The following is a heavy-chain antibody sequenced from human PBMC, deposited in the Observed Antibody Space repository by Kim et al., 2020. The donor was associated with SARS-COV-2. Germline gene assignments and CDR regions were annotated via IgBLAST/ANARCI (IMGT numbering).Heavy chain of an antibody. V-gene: IGHV4-34*01. CDR2: INHSGST. CDR3: ARNRGKDY. J-gene: IGHJ4*02. D-gene: IGHD3-16*01. Sequence: SQTLSLTCAVYVGSFSGYYWSWIRQPPGKGLEWIGEINHSGSTNYNPSLKSRVTVSADTSRNQFYLKLSSVTAADTAVYYCARNRGKDYWGQGTLVTVSS. CDR1: VGSFSGYY.